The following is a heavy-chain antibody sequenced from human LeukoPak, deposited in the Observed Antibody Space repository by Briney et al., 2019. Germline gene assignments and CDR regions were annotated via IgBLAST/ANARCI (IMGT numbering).Heavy chain of an antibody. V-gene: IGHV3-48*01. CDR1: GFTLSSYT. J-gene: IGHJ4*02. CDR3: ATSGSYRFDY. D-gene: IGHD1-26*01. CDR2: ITSSSSTI. Sequence: GGSLRLSCAASGFTLSSYTMNCVRQAPGKGLEWVSYITSSSSTIYYADSVKGRFTISRDNAKNSLYLQMNSLRVEDTAIYYCATSGSYRFDYWGQGTLVTVSS.